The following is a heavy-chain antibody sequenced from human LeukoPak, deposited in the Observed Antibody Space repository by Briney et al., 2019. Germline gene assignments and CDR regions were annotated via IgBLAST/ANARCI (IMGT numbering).Heavy chain of an antibody. Sequence: GGSLRLSCAASGSTFSTYSMTWVRQAPGKGLDWVSSISGSGDTTWHADSVKGRFTTSRDNSKNTLYLQMNSLRAEDTAVYYCAKGEVVSWFDPWGQGTLVTVSS. V-gene: IGHV3-23*01. J-gene: IGHJ5*02. CDR3: AKGEVVSWFDP. CDR1: GSTFSTYS. D-gene: IGHD3-22*01. CDR2: ISGSGDTT.